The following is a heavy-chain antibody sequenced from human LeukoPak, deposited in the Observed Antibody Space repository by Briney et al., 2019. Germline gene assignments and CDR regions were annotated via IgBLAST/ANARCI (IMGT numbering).Heavy chain of an antibody. CDR1: GFTFSDYY. V-gene: IGHV3-11*05. D-gene: IGHD6-13*01. CDR3: AKDKFSSWGYFDL. J-gene: IGHJ2*01. Sequence: GGSLRLSCAASGFTFSDYYMSWIRQAPGKGLEWVSSISSSSSYIYYADSVKGRFTISRDNAKNSLYLQMNSLRAEDTALYYCAKDKFSSWGYFDLWGRGTLVTVSS. CDR2: ISSSSSYI.